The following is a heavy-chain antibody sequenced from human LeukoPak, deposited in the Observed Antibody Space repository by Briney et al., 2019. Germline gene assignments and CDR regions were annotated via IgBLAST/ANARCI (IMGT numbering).Heavy chain of an antibody. D-gene: IGHD7-27*01. CDR3: ARDLPQNWGSFDY. CDR2: IYYSGST. CDR1: GGSIGSSSYY. Sequence: PSETLSLTCTVSGGSIGSSSYYWGWIRQPPGKGLEWIGYIYYSGSTNYNPSLQSRVTISVDTSKNQFSLKLSSVTAADTAVYYCARDLPQNWGSFDYWGQGTLVTVSS. V-gene: IGHV4-61*01. J-gene: IGHJ4*02.